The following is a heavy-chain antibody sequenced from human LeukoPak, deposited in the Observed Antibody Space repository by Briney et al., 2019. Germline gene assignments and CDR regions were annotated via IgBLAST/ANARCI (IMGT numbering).Heavy chain of an antibody. Sequence: PSETLSLTCTVSGGPISSYYWSWIRQPPGKGLEWIGYIYYSGSTNYNPSLKSRVTISVDTSKNQFSLKLSSVTAADTAVYYCASAIYDYVWGSYRSGYYFDYWGQGTLVTVSS. CDR1: GGPISSYY. V-gene: IGHV4-59*01. CDR3: ASAIYDYVWGSYRSGYYFDY. CDR2: IYYSGST. D-gene: IGHD3-16*02. J-gene: IGHJ4*02.